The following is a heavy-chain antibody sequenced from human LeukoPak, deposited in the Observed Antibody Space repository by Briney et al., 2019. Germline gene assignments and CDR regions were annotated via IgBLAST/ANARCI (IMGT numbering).Heavy chain of an antibody. CDR3: ARPMIVVVIPGPMDV. CDR2: IGGSGGST. Sequence: PGGSLRLSCAASGFTFSSYAMSWVRQAPGKGLEWVSAIGGSGGSTYYADSVKGRFTISRDNSKNTLYLQMNSLRAEDTAVYYCARPMIVVVIPGPMDVWGKGTTVTVSS. CDR1: GFTFSSYA. J-gene: IGHJ6*04. D-gene: IGHD3-22*01. V-gene: IGHV3-23*01.